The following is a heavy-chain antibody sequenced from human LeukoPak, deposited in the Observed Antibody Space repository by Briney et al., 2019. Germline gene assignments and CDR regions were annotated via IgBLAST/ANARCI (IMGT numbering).Heavy chain of an antibody. V-gene: IGHV3-15*01. J-gene: IGHJ4*02. CDR1: GFIFSNGW. Sequence: GGSLRLSCAASGFIFSNGWMSWVRQAPGKGLEWVGRIKSRTDGGTTDYAAPVKGRFIISRDDSKNTLYLQMNSLKTEDTAVYYCTRDSWGLPVFDYWGQGTLVTVSS. CDR3: TRDSWGLPVFDY. D-gene: IGHD7-27*01. CDR2: IKSRTDGGTT.